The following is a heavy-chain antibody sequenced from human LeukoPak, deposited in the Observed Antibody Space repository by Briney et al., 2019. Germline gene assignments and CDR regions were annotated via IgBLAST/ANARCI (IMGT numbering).Heavy chain of an antibody. CDR2: INPNSGGT. J-gene: IGHJ5*02. D-gene: IGHD3-3*01. CDR3: ASHPHYDFWSGYDT. CDR1: GYTFTGYY. Sequence: ASVKVSCKASGYTFTGYYMHWVRQAPGQGLEWMGWINPNSGGTNYAQKFQGGVTMTRDTSISTAYMELSRLRSDDTAVYYCASHPHYDFWSGYDTWGQGTLVTVSS. V-gene: IGHV1-2*02.